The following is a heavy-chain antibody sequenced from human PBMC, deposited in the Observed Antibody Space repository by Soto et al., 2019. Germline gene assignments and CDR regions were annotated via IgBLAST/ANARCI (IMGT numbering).Heavy chain of an antibody. Sequence: QVKLVQSGAEVKKPGASVKVSCKASGYTFTSYAMHWVRQAPGQRLEWMGWINAGNGNTKYSQKFQGRVTITRDTSASTAYMELSSLRSEDTAVYYCARVGAAIQAFDIWGQGTMVTVSS. V-gene: IGHV1-3*01. CDR2: INAGNGNT. D-gene: IGHD2-2*01. CDR3: ARVGAAIQAFDI. J-gene: IGHJ3*02. CDR1: GYTFTSYA.